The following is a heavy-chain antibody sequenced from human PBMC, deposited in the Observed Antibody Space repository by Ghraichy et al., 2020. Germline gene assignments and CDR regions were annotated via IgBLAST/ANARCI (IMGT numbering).Heavy chain of an antibody. Sequence: GGSLRLSCVVSGLTFSSYAMNWVRQAPGKGLEWVSSISGSGGNTYYADFVKGRFTISRDNSKNTLHLQMNSLRADDTAVYYCALSYCGGNCYSGFEYWGQGTLVTVSS. CDR1: GLTFSSYA. CDR3: ALSYCGGNCYSGFEY. J-gene: IGHJ4*02. D-gene: IGHD2-21*01. CDR2: ISGSGGNT. V-gene: IGHV3-23*01.